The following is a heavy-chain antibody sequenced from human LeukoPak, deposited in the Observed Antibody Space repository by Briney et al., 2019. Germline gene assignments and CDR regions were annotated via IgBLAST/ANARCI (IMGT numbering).Heavy chain of an antibody. CDR3: ARQIYDRTGYYYSLPYYFDY. CDR2: IYYGEST. Sequence: SETLSLTCTVSGGSISSSSYYWGWIRQPPGKGLEWIGSIYYGESTYYNPSLKSRVTISVDTSKNQFSLKLSSVTAADTAVYYCARQIYDRTGYYYSLPYYFDYWGQGTLVTVSS. J-gene: IGHJ4*02. V-gene: IGHV4-39*01. CDR1: GGSISSSSYY. D-gene: IGHD3-22*01.